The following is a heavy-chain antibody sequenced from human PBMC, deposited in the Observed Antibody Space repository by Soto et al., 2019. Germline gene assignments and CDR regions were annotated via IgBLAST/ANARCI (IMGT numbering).Heavy chain of an antibody. CDR1: GFTFSSYA. CDR3: ARGKDYGDYLDY. J-gene: IGHJ4*02. Sequence: AGGSLRLSCAASGFTFSSYAMHWVRRAPGKGLEWVAVISYDGSNKYYADSVKGRFTISRDNSKNTLYLQMNSLRAEDTAVYYCARGKDYGDYLDYWGQGTLVTVSS. D-gene: IGHD4-17*01. CDR2: ISYDGSNK. V-gene: IGHV3-30-3*01.